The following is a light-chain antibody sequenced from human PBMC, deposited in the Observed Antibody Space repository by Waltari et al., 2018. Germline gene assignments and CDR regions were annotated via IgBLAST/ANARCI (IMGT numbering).Light chain of an antibody. Sequence: DIVMTQSPDSLAVSLGESATINCTSSQSVLFSSSNKNYLAWYQQKPGQPPKLLIYWSSTRESGVPDRFSGSGSGRDFTLTISSLQAEDVAVYYCQQYYSGRTFGQGTKVEIK. V-gene: IGKV4-1*01. CDR2: WSS. CDR3: QQYYSGRT. CDR1: QSVLFSSSNKNY. J-gene: IGKJ1*01.